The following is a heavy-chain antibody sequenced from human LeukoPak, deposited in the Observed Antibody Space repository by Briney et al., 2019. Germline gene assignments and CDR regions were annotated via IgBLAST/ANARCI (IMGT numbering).Heavy chain of an antibody. CDR3: ARVCWDGWFGELLSTGRDYYGMDV. D-gene: IGHD3-10*01. CDR2: INSDGSST. Sequence: GGSLRLSCAASGFTFSSYWMHWVRQAPGKGLVWVSRINSDGSSTSYADSVKGRFTISRDNAKNTLYLQMNSLRAEDTAVYYCARVCWDGWFGELLSTGRDYYGMDVWGQGTTVTVSS. CDR1: GFTFSSYW. J-gene: IGHJ6*02. V-gene: IGHV3-74*01.